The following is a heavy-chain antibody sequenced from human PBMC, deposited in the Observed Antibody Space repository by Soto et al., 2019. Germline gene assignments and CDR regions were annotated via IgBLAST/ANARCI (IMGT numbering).Heavy chain of an antibody. D-gene: IGHD6-19*01. J-gene: IGHJ5*02. CDR2: ISAYNGNT. Sequence: QVQLVQSGAEVKKPGASVKVSCKASGYTFTSYGISWVRQAPGQGLEWMGWISAYNGNTNDAQKLQGRVTMTTDTSTRTAYMELKSLRSDDTAVDYCAREGEGSIAVARTSKSNWFHPWGQGTLVTVSS. V-gene: IGHV1-18*01. CDR3: AREGEGSIAVARTSKSNWFHP. CDR1: GYTFTSYG.